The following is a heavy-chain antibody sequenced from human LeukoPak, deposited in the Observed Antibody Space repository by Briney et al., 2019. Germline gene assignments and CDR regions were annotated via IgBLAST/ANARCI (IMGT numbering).Heavy chain of an antibody. D-gene: IGHD6-6*01. CDR2: ISTSGSGGAT. CDR3: ARAPGSLVSVAGRPYYFDF. J-gene: IGHJ4*02. Sequence: GGSLRLSCAASGFTSSDYAMAWVRQAPGKGLEWVSIISTSGSGGATYYADSMKGRFTISRDSPKNTLYLQMSSLRAEDTAVYYCARAPGSLVSVAGRPYYFDFWGQGTLVTVSS. CDR1: GFTSSDYA. V-gene: IGHV3-23*01.